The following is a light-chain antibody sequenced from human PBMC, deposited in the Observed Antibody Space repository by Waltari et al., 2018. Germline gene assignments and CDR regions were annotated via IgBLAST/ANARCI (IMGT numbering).Light chain of an antibody. V-gene: IGLV2-11*01. J-gene: IGLJ3*02. CDR2: DVR. CDR1: SRDVGGYKY. CDR3: CSYAGSRWV. Sequence: QSALTQPRSVSGSPGTSVTISCTGTSRDVGGYKYVSWYQQHPGKAPKLMIFDVRKRPSGVPDRFSGSKSGSTASLTISGLQAEDEADYYCCSYAGSRWVFGGGTKLTVL.